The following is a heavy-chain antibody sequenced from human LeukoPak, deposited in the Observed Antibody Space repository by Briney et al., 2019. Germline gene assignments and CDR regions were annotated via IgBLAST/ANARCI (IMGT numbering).Heavy chain of an antibody. V-gene: IGHV3-30*18. Sequence: GGSLRLSCAASGFTFSSYGMHWVRQAPGKGLEWMAVISYDGNNKYYADSVKGRFTISRDNSKNTLYLQIDSLRAEDTAVYYCAKDRLGTLDAFDIWGQGTMVTVSS. CDR2: ISYDGNNK. J-gene: IGHJ3*02. CDR1: GFTFSSYG. D-gene: IGHD3-9*01. CDR3: AKDRLGTLDAFDI.